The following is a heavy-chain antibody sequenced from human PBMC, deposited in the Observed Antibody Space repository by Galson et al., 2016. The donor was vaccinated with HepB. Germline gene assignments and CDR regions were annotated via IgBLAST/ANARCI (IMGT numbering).Heavy chain of an antibody. J-gene: IGHJ3*02. Sequence: SVKVSCKASGLTLTSYAIKWVRQAPGQRLEWMGWINVGNGNTKYSEKFQGRVTITRDTSASTVYMELSGLRSEDTAVYYCAREHDIWTSYAFDIWGQGTMITVSS. CDR3: AREHDIWTSYAFDI. CDR2: INVGNGNT. V-gene: IGHV1-3*01. D-gene: IGHD3/OR15-3a*01. CDR1: GLTLTSYA.